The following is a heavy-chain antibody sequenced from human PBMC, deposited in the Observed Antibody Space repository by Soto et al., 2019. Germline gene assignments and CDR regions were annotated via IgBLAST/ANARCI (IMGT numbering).Heavy chain of an antibody. CDR2: ISGSGGST. CDR1: GFTFSGYA. D-gene: IGHD5-18*01. CDR3: AKDTAMFIYYYYGMDV. V-gene: IGHV3-23*01. Sequence: EVQLLESGGGLVQPGGSLRLSCAASGFTFSGYAMSWVRQAPGKGLEWVSAISGSGGSTYYADSVKGRFTISRDNSKNTLYLQMNSLRAEDTAVYYCAKDTAMFIYYYYGMDVWGQGTTVTVSS. J-gene: IGHJ6*02.